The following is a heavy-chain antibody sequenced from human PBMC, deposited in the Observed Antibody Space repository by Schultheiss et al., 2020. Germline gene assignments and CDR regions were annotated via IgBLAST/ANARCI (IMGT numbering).Heavy chain of an antibody. V-gene: IGHV3-33*01. CDR1: GFTFSSNY. Sequence: GGSLRLSCAASGFTFSSNYMTWVRQVPGKGLEWVAVIWYDGSNKYYVDSVKGRFTISRDNAKNSLYLQMNSLRAEDTAVYYCARDPYNYYGMDVWGQGTTVTVSS. CDR3: ARDPYNYYGMDV. J-gene: IGHJ6*02. CDR2: IWYDGSNK.